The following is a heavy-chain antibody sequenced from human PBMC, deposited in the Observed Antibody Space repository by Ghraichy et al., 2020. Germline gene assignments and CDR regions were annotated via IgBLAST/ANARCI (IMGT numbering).Heavy chain of an antibody. CDR2: LYYSGST. J-gene: IGHJ6*04. V-gene: IGHV4-59*01. CDR1: GASISSYY. D-gene: IGHD5-18*01. Sequence: SETLSLTCTVSGASISSYYWSWIRQPPGKGLECIGYLYYSGSTNYNPSLKSRVTISVDTSKNQFSLKLSSVTAADTAVYYCARAGPGYSLDVWGKGTTVTVSS. CDR3: ARAGPGYSLDV.